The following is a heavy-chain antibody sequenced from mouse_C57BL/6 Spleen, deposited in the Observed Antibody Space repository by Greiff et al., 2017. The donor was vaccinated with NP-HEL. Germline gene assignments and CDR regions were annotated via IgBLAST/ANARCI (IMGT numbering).Heavy chain of an antibody. Sequence: EVQLQQSGPVLVKPGASVKMSCKASGYTFTDYYMNWVKQSHGKSLEWIGVINPYNGGTSYNQKFKGKATLTVDKSSSTAYMELNSLTSEDSAVYYCARLWDGYSRYWGQGTTLTVSS. D-gene: IGHD2-3*01. CDR2: INPYNGGT. CDR1: GYTFTDYY. CDR3: ARLWDGYSRY. J-gene: IGHJ2*01. V-gene: IGHV1-19*01.